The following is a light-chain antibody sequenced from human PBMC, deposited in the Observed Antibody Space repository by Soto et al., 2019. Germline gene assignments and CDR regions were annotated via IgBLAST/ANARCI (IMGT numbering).Light chain of an antibody. CDR3: CSKTSTNTLV. J-gene: IGLJ3*02. V-gene: IGLV2-14*01. CDR1: SSDVGGYKY. CDR2: EVH. Sequence: QSALTQPASVSGSPGQSITNPCTGTSSDVGGYKYVSWYQQVPGKVPKLIIFEVHNRPSGISNRFSGSKSGNTASLTISGLQAEDEGDYYCCSKTSTNTLVFGGGTKLTVL.